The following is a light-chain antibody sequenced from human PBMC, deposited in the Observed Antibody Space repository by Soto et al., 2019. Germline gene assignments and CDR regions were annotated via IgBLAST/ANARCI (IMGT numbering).Light chain of an antibody. CDR1: QGITSW. V-gene: IGKV1-12*01. Sequence: DSQMTQSPSSVSASVGDRVTITCRASQGITSWLAWYQQKPGKAPKLLIYRASNLQSGVPSRFSGSGSGTDFTLTISGLQPADFATYHCQQTTTFPLTFGGGTKVEIK. CDR3: QQTTTFPLT. CDR2: RAS. J-gene: IGKJ4*01.